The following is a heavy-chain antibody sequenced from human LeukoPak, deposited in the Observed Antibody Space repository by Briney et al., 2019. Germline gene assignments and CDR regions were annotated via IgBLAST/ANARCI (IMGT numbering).Heavy chain of an antibody. CDR2: ISPTSGGT. Sequence: ASVTVSCKASGYTFTGYYMHWVRQAPGQGLEGMGWISPTSGGTNYAQKFQGRVTMTRDTSISTAYMELSRLRSDDTAVYYCARDHEHSYDYWGQGTLVTVSS. CDR3: ARDHEHSYDY. CDR1: GYTFTGYY. J-gene: IGHJ4*02. V-gene: IGHV1-2*02.